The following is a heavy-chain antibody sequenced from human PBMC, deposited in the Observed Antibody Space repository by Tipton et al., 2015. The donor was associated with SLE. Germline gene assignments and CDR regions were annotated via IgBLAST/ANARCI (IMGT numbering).Heavy chain of an antibody. CDR2: TNSDGSST. J-gene: IGHJ6*02. D-gene: IGHD3-22*01. V-gene: IGHV3-74*01. Sequence: SLRLSCAASGFTFSSYWMHWVRHAPGKGLVWVSRTNSDGSSTIYADSVKGRFTISTDNAKNTLYLQMSSLRAEDTAVYYCGRGVYYESSVGMDVWGQGTTVTVPS. CDR1: GFTFSSYW. CDR3: GRGVYYESSVGMDV.